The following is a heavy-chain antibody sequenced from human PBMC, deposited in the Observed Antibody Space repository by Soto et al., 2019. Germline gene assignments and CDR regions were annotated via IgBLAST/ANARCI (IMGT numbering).Heavy chain of an antibody. V-gene: IGHV3-23*01. CDR2: ISGTGGDA. CDR3: TKDGQYNGYGHD. Sequence: GGSLRLSCAASGFTFSNYAMSWVRQAPGKGLEWVSSISGTGGDAYYPDSVKGRFTISRDNSKNTLFLHMSGLRAEDTALYFCTKDGQYNGYGHDWGQGTLVTVSS. CDR1: GFTFSNYA. J-gene: IGHJ4*02. D-gene: IGHD5-12*01.